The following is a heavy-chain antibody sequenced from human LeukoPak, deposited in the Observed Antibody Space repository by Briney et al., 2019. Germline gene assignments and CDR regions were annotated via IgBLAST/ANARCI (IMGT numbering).Heavy chain of an antibody. CDR3: AKGSPAILYYCMDV. CDR2: IIGTGAGT. J-gene: IGHJ6*03. D-gene: IGHD2-21*01. CDR1: GFSFSNYV. V-gene: IGHV3-23*01. Sequence: GGSLRLSCAASGFSFSNYVMTWVRHAPGKGLEWVSAIIGTGAGTYYADSVKGRFTISRDNSKNTLYLQMNSLRAEDTAVYYCAKGSPAILYYCMDVWGKGTTVTVSS.